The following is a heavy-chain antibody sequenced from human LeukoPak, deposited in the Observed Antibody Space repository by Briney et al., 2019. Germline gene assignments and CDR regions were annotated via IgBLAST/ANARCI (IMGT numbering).Heavy chain of an antibody. Sequence: SETLSLTCTVSGGSISSGSYYWNWTRQPDGKGLEWIGRIYTSGSTNYNPSLKSRVTISVDTSKNQFSLKLSSVTAADTAVYYCAREFLVRRDILTGYTLDWFDPWGQGTLVTVSS. CDR3: AREFLVRRDILTGYTLDWFDP. J-gene: IGHJ5*02. D-gene: IGHD3-9*01. CDR1: GGSISSGSYY. CDR2: IYTSGST. V-gene: IGHV4-61*02.